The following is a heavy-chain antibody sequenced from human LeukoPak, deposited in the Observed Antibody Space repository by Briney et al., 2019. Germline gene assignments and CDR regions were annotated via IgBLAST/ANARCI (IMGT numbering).Heavy chain of an antibody. CDR3: ASFYKAYCFDY. CDR1: GGSISSRDFY. CDR2: IYYSGST. V-gene: IGHV4-30-4*01. J-gene: IGHJ4*02. D-gene: IGHD3-10*01. Sequence: SQTLSLICTVYGGSISSRDFYWRWIRQPPGKGLEWIGYIYYSGSTYYNPSLKSRVTISVDTSKNQFSLKLSSVTAADTAVYYCASFYKAYCFDYWGQGTLVTVSS.